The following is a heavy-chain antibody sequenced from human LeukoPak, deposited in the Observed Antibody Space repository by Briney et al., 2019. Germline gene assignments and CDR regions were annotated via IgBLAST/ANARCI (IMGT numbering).Heavy chain of an antibody. CDR2: INAGNGNT. CDR3: TTIIIGTTGIMGRWFDP. V-gene: IGHV1-3*01. Sequence: ASVKVSCKASGYTFTSYAMHWVRQAPGQRLEWMGWINAGNGNTKYSQKFQGRVTMTEDTSTDTAYMALSSLRSEDTAVYYCTTIIIGTTGIMGRWFDPWGQGTLVTVSS. D-gene: IGHD1-7*01. CDR1: GYTFTSYA. J-gene: IGHJ5*02.